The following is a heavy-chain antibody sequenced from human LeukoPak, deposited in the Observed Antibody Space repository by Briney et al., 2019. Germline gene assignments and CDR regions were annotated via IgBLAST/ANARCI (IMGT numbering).Heavy chain of an antibody. Sequence: GGSLRLSCAASGFTVSSNYMTWVRQAPGKGLEWASVIYSGGNTYYADSVKGRFSISRDNSKNTVYLQMNSLRAADTAVYYCARVGRRGYRVNNWFDPWGQGTLVTVSS. D-gene: IGHD5-18*01. J-gene: IGHJ5*02. CDR1: GFTVSSNY. CDR3: ARVGRRGYRVNNWFDP. CDR2: IYSGGNT. V-gene: IGHV3-66*01.